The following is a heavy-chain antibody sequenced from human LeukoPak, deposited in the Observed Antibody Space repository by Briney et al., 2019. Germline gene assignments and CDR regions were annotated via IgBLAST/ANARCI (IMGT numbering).Heavy chain of an antibody. Sequence: GGSLRLSCAASGFTFSSYGMHWVRQAPGKGLEWVAFIRYDGSNKYYTDSVKGRFTISRDNSKNTLYLQMNSLRVEDMAVYYCVKDGGSGRPLDNWGQGTLVTASS. V-gene: IGHV3-30*02. CDR1: GFTFSSYG. J-gene: IGHJ4*02. CDR2: IRYDGSNK. D-gene: IGHD3-10*01. CDR3: VKDGGSGRPLDN.